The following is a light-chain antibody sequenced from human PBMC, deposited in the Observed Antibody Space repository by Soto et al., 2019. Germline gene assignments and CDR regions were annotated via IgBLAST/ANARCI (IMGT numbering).Light chain of an antibody. V-gene: IGKV3-20*01. CDR2: GAS. CDR3: QQYAASPLT. CDR1: QSVGRNY. J-gene: IGKJ4*01. Sequence: EIVLTQSPGTLSVSPGERATLSCRASQSVGRNYLAWYQQKPGQAPRLLVYGASSRATGIPDRFSGSASGTDFTLTISRLEPEDFAVYYCQQYAASPLTFGGGTKVETK.